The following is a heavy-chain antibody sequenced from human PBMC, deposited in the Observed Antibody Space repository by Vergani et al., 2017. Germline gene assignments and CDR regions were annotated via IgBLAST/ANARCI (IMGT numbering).Heavy chain of an antibody. CDR1: GFTFSTYA. CDR3: VKDAGSYENFFNS. CDR2: LTGGGGST. J-gene: IGHJ4*02. V-gene: IGHV3-23*01. Sequence: EVQLLESGGSLKQPGGSVRLSCAASGFTFSTYAMHWVCQAHGKGLEWVSVLTGGGGSTYYADSFKGRFIISRDNSRYTLYLQMNSLRPEDTATYYCVKDAGSYENFFNSWGQGTLVTVSS. D-gene: IGHD1-26*01.